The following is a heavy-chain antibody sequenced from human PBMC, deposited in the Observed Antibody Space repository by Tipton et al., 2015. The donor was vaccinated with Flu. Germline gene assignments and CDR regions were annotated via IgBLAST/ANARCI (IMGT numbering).Heavy chain of an antibody. Sequence: TLSLTCAVSGGSFSGYYWSWIRQPPGKGLEWIGDIGQSGSPNYNPSLKSRVSISLDTSKNQFSLKLTSVTAADTAVYYCASHGLAVAGPSPFDYWGQGTLVTVSS. CDR1: GGSFSGYY. J-gene: IGHJ4*02. CDR3: ASHGLAVAGPSPFDY. D-gene: IGHD6-19*01. CDR2: IGQSGSP. V-gene: IGHV4-34*01.